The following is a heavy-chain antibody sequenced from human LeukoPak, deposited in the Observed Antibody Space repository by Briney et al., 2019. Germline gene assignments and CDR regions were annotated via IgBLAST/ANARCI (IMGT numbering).Heavy chain of an antibody. Sequence: SGTLSLTCTVSGASVSSASYWTWIRQPPGKGVEWIAHIYNGVNTNYNPSLKSRVTISVDTSKNQFSLRLNSVTAADTAVYYCARSRAFNSGAFDPWGQGSLVTVSS. CDR2: IYNGVNT. V-gene: IGHV4-61*01. D-gene: IGHD1-26*01. CDR3: ARSRAFNSGAFDP. CDR1: GASVSSASY. J-gene: IGHJ5*02.